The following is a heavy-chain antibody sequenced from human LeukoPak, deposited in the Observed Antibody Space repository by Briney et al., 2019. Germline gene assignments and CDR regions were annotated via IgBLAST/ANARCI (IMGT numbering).Heavy chain of an antibody. D-gene: IGHD3-22*01. CDR1: GGSINNYY. J-gene: IGHJ4*02. Sequence: PSETLSLTCSVSGGSINNYYWNWIRQPPGKGLEWIGYIYYSGSTNYNPSLKSRVTISVDTSKNQFSLKLSSVTAADTAVYYCASWGYYDSSAFDYWGQGTLVTVSS. V-gene: IGHV4-59*01. CDR3: ASWGYYDSSAFDY. CDR2: IYYSGST.